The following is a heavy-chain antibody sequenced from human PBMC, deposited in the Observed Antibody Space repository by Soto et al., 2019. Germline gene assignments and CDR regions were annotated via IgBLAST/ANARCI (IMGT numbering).Heavy chain of an antibody. CDR3: AKGGANPGMDV. Sequence: QVQLVGSGGGVVQPGMSLRLSCVGSTFTFSRYDIHWVRQAPGKGLEWVAVIWDDGSKEFYADSVKGRFTISRDNSKNTVYLQMNSLREEDTALYYCAKGGANPGMDVWGQGTTVTVSS. D-gene: IGHD1-26*01. J-gene: IGHJ6*02. V-gene: IGHV3-33*08. CDR1: TFTFSRYD. CDR2: IWDDGSKE.